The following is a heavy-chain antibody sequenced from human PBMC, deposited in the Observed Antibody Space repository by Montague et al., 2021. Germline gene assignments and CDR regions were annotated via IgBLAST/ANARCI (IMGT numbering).Heavy chain of an antibody. CDR1: GASITSNIYY. CDR3: ARVFSSWYVGWFDP. Sequence: SETLSLTCTVSGASITSNIYYWGWTRQSPGKGLEWIGSIYYSGNSFYQPSLKSRITMAVDTSKNQFSLKLSSVTAADTAIYCCARVFSSWYVGWFDPWGQGTLVTASS. D-gene: IGHD6-13*01. CDR2: IYYSGNS. J-gene: IGHJ5*02. V-gene: IGHV4-39*07.